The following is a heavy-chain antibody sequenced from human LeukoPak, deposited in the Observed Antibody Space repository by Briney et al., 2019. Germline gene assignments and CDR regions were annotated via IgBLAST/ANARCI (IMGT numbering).Heavy chain of an antibody. CDR3: ARGGGGVSTVTTIWFDP. V-gene: IGHV4-30-4*01. J-gene: IGHJ5*02. CDR1: GGSISSGDYY. D-gene: IGHD4-17*01. CDR2: IYYSGST. Sequence: SETLSLTCTVSGGSISSGDYYWSWIRQPPGKGLEWIGYIYYSGSTYYNPSLKSRVTMSVDMSKNQFSLKLTSMTAADTAVYYCARGGGGVSTVTTIWFDPWGQGTLVTVSS.